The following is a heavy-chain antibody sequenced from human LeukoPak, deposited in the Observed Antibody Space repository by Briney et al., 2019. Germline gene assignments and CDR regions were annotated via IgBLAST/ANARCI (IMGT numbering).Heavy chain of an antibody. CDR1: GGSISSYY. D-gene: IGHD3-10*01. V-gene: IGHV4-59*01. Sequence: TSETLSLTCTVSGGSISSYYWSWIRQPPGKGLEWIGYISYSGSTNYNSSLKSRVTISVATSKNQFSLKLSSVTAADTAVYYCAREGPFGEPNWFDPWGQGTLVTVSS. J-gene: IGHJ5*02. CDR3: AREGPFGEPNWFDP. CDR2: ISYSGST.